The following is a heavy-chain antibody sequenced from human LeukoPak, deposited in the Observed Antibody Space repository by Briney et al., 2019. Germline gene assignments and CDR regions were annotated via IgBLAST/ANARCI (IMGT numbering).Heavy chain of an antibody. CDR2: ISGSGVST. J-gene: IGHJ4*02. Sequence: GGSLRLSCAASGFTFSSYAMSWVRQAPGKGREGVSAISGSGVSTYYADSVKCRFTISRDNSKNTLYMQMNSLRADDTAVYYCAKEYRTTTTIWGYFDYWAQGTLVTVSS. CDR1: GFTFSSYA. D-gene: IGHD3-16*01. V-gene: IGHV3-23*01. CDR3: AKEYRTTTTIWGYFDY.